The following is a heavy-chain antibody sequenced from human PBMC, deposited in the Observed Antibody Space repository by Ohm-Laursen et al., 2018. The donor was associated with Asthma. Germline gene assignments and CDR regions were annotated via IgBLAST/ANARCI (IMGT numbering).Heavy chain of an antibody. CDR3: ARKAGSCITSNCYSLDF. D-gene: IGHD2-15*01. V-gene: IGHV1-69*01. J-gene: IGHJ4*02. Sequence: SSVKVSCKPLGGTLGTSVIGWVRQAPGQGLEWLGGINSVFGTSTYAQKFHDRFTITADESTSTVYMTLSSLTSEDTAVYYCARKAGSCITSNCYSLDFWGQGTLVTVSS. CDR2: INSVFGTS. CDR1: GGTLGTSV.